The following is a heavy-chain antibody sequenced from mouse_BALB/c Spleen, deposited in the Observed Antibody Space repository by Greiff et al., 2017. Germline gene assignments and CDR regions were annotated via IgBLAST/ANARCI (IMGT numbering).Heavy chain of an antibody. V-gene: IGHV3-6*02. J-gene: IGHJ3*01. CDR2: ISYDGSN. CDR1: GYSITSGYY. CDR3: ARGAGSPAY. Sequence: ESGPGLVKPSQSLSLTCSVTGYSITSGYYWNWIRQFPGNKLEWMGYISYDGSNNYNPSLKNRISITRDTSKNQFFLKLNSVTTEDTATYYCARGAGSPAYWGQGTLVTVSA.